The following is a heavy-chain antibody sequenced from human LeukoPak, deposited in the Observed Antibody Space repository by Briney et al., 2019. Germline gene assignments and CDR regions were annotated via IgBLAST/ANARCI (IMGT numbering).Heavy chain of an antibody. J-gene: IGHJ5*02. D-gene: IGHD3-22*01. CDR1: GYTFTSYD. V-gene: IGHV1-8*01. CDR2: MNPNSGNT. Sequence: ASVKVSCKASGYTFTSYDINWVRQAAGQGLEWMGWMNPNSGNTGYAQKFQGRVTMTRNTSISTAYMELSSLRSEDTAVYYCARGRTYYYDSSGYYYIPPSANWFDPWGQGTLVTVSS. CDR3: ARGRTYYYDSSGYYYIPPSANWFDP.